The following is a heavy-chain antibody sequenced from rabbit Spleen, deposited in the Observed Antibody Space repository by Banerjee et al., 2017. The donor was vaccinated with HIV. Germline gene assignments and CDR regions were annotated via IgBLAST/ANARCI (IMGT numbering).Heavy chain of an antibody. J-gene: IGHJ4*01. CDR3: ARNANGGWDL. Sequence: QEQLVESGGGLVQPGGSLKLFCKASGFDFSGYGVSWVRQAPGKGLEWIGYIEPIFGNTYYANWVNGRFTISSHNAQNTVDLQMNSLTPADTATYFCARNANGGWDLWGPGTLVTVS. D-gene: IGHD4-1*01. V-gene: IGHV1S47*01. CDR1: GFDFSGYG. CDR2: IEPIFGNT.